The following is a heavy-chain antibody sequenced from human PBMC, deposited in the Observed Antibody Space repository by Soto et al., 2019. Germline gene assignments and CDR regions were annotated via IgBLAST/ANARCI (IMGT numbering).Heavy chain of an antibody. CDR3: VSANIVGRPG. CDR2: INQDESES. Sequence: EMQLVESGGGSVQPGESLRLSCAASGFSFKTFWMSWVRQAPGKGLEWVANINQDESESHYVDSVKGRFTISRDNAKSSVSLQMNDLRVEDTAVYHCVSANIVGRPGGGQGTMVTVSS. V-gene: IGHV3-7*01. D-gene: IGHD6-6*01. CDR1: GFSFKTFW. J-gene: IGHJ3*01.